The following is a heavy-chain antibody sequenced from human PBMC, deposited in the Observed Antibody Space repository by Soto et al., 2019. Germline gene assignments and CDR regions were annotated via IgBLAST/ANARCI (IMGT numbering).Heavy chain of an antibody. V-gene: IGHV1-69*14. Sequence: QVQLVQSGAEVKKPGSSVKVSCKVSGGTFSSYAISWVRQAPGQGLEWMGGVIPIFGTADYAQKFQGRVKITADKSTSTASVEPSSLRSEDTAVYYCAKNPENYYYCIDVWGQGTPVTVSS. CDR1: GGTFSSYA. CDR2: VIPIFGTA. J-gene: IGHJ6*02. CDR3: AKNPENYYYCIDV.